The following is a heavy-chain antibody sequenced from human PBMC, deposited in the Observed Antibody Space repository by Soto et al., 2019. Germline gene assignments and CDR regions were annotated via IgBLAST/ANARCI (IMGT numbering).Heavy chain of an antibody. J-gene: IGHJ4*02. CDR2: TYYRSKWYN. V-gene: IGHV6-1*01. D-gene: IGHD6-13*01. CDR3: ARGGQQQLVFNY. Sequence: KQSPTLSLPCAISGDSVSSTSAAWTWIRQSPSRGLEWLGRTYYRSKWYNDYAVSVKNRITINPDTSKNQFSLQLNSVTPEDTAVYYCARGGQQQLVFNYWGQGTLVTVSS. CDR1: GDSVSSTSAA.